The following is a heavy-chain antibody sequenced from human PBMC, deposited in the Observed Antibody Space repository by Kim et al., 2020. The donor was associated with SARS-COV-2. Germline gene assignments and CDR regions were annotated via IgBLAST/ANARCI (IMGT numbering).Heavy chain of an antibody. CDR1: GGSISSGSYY. Sequence: SETLSLTCTVSGGSISSGSYYWSWIRQPAGKGLEWIGRIYTSGSTNYNPSLKSRVTISVDTSKNQFSLKLSSVTAADTAVYYCARDPTYGSGSFHYYYGMDVWGQGTTVTVSS. D-gene: IGHD3-10*01. CDR3: ARDPTYGSGSFHYYYGMDV. CDR2: IYTSGST. J-gene: IGHJ6*02. V-gene: IGHV4-61*02.